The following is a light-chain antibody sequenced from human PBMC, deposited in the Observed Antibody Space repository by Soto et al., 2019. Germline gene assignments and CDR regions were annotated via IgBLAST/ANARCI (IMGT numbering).Light chain of an antibody. CDR3: QQYNNWPPWT. CDR2: GAS. J-gene: IGKJ1*01. CDR1: RTVXNR. Sequence: ILVTQCPDTLSVSPGERVTLSCRASRTVXNRLAWYEHKPGQAPRVLIXGASTGATGIPHRFSGSGSVTEFTLTISSLQSEDFAGYYCQQYNNWPPWTFGQGTKVDI. V-gene: IGKV3-15*01.